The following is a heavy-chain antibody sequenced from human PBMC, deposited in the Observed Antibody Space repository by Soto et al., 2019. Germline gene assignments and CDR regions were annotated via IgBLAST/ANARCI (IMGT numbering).Heavy chain of an antibody. CDR2: ISAYNGNT. V-gene: IGHV1-18*01. J-gene: IGHJ5*02. CDR3: AREGGSGILITHLGWFDP. Sequence: QVPLVQSGAEVKKPGASVKVSCKASGYTFTSYGISWVRQAPGQGLEWMGWISAYNGNTNYAQKLQGRVTMTTDTSKSTAYMELRSLRSDDTAVYYCAREGGSGILITHLGWFDPWGQGTLVTVSS. D-gene: IGHD3-10*01. CDR1: GYTFTSYG.